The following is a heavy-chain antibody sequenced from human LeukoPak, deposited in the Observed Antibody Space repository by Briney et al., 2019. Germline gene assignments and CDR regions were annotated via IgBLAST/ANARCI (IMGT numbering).Heavy chain of an antibody. Sequence: PGGSLRLSCAASGFTFSSYGMSWVRQAPGKGLEWVSAISGSGGSTYYADSVKGRFTISRDNSKNTLDLQMNSLRAEDTAVYYCARAAGNTNYVWGSYRYTSAAFGDYWGQGTLVTVSS. CDR1: GFTFSSYG. CDR2: ISGSGGST. D-gene: IGHD3-16*02. J-gene: IGHJ4*02. V-gene: IGHV3-23*01. CDR3: ARAAGNTNYVWGSYRYTSAAFGDY.